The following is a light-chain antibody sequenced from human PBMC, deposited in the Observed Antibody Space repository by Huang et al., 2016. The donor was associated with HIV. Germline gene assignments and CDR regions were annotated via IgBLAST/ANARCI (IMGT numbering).Light chain of an antibody. CDR3: QQYDSYPMT. V-gene: IGKV1-16*02. J-gene: IGKJ5*01. CDR1: QGISHY. Sequence: DIQMTQSPSSLSASVGDRVTITCRASQGISHYLDWFQQKPGKAPKPLIYGASSLHSGVPSKFSGSGSGTDFTLIISSLQPEDFATYYCQQYDSYPMTFGQGTRLDIK. CDR2: GAS.